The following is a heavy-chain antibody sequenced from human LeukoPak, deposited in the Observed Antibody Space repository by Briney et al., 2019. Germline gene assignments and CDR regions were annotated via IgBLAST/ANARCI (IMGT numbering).Heavy chain of an antibody. D-gene: IGHD3-16*01. CDR2: ISSSSSYI. J-gene: IGHJ4*02. Sequence: GGSLRLSCAASGFTFSSYSMNWVRQAPGKGLEWVSSISSSSSYIYYADSVKGRFTISRDNAKNSLYLQMNSLRAEDTAVYYCARDQPLKGAIDYWGQGTLVTVSS. CDR1: GFTFSSYS. V-gene: IGHV3-21*01. CDR3: ARDQPLKGAIDY.